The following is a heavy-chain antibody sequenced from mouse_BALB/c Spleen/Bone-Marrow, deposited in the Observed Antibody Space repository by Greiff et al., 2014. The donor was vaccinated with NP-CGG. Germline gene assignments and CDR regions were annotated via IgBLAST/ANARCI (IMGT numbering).Heavy chain of an antibody. D-gene: IGHD1-2*01. J-gene: IGHJ3*01. CDR3: ARYATATYLFAY. CDR2: INPSNGRT. Sequence: VQLQQSGAELVKPGASVKLSCKASGYTFTSYWMHWVKQRPGQGLEWIGEINPSNGRTNYNEKFKSKATLTVDKSSSTAYMQLSSLTSEDSAVYYCARYATATYLFAYWGQGTLVTVSA. CDR1: GYTFTSYW. V-gene: IGHV1S81*02.